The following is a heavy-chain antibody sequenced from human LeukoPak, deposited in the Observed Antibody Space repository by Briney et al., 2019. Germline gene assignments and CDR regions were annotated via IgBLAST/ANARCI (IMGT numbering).Heavy chain of an antibody. CDR3: AREWYYDFCRGYPGALQFDL. D-gene: IGHD3-3*01. J-gene: IGHJ5*02. CDR1: GFTFSSYS. Sequence: GGSLRLSCAASGFTFSSYSMNWVRQAPGKGLEWVSYISSSSSTIYYADSVKGRFTISRDNAKNSLYLQMNSLRAEDTAVYYCAREWYYDFCRGYPGALQFDLCGQGTLVTVSS. CDR2: ISSSSSTI. V-gene: IGHV3-48*01.